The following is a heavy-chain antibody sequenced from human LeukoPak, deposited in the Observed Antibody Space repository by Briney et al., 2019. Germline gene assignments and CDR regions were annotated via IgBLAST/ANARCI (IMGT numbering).Heavy chain of an antibody. J-gene: IGHJ4*02. Sequence: GGSLRLSCAASGFTFSSYAMSWVRQAPGKGLEWVSAISGSGGSTYYADSVKGRFTISRDNSKNTLYLQMNSPRAEDTAVYYCAKASYCSGGSCYLVDYWGQGTLVTVSS. D-gene: IGHD2-15*01. CDR1: GFTFSSYA. V-gene: IGHV3-23*01. CDR3: AKASYCSGGSCYLVDY. CDR2: ISGSGGST.